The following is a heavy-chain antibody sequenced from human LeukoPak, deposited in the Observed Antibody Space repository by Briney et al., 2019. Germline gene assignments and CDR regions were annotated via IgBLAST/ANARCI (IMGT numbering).Heavy chain of an antibody. CDR1: GFTFSRFA. CDR3: ARVPASVYALDI. D-gene: IGHD2-2*01. J-gene: IGHJ3*02. Sequence: PGGSLRLSCAASGFTFSRFAMHWVRQAPGKGLEWVAVIWYGGNNKYYADSVKGRFTISRDNSKNTVSLQMNNLGPEDTAVYYCARVPASVYALDIWGQGTMVTISS. CDR2: IWYGGNNK. V-gene: IGHV3-33*08.